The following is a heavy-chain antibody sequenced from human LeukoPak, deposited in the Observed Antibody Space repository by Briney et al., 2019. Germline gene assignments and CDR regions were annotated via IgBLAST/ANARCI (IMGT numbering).Heavy chain of an antibody. D-gene: IGHD3-3*01. CDR2: INQAGSEK. CDR3: AREEWSRSGEWCIGL. Sequence: GGSLRLSCVASGFTFSSYWMTWVRQDPGKGLEWVANINQAGSEKYYVDSVKGRFTISRDNAYNSLYLQMNSLRADDTAVYYCAREEWSRSGEWCIGLWGRGTLVSVSS. V-gene: IGHV3-7*03. CDR1: GFTFSSYW. J-gene: IGHJ2*01.